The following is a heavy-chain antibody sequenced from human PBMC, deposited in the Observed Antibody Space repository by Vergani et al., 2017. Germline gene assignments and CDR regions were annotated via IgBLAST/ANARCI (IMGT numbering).Heavy chain of an antibody. D-gene: IGHD5-12*01. CDR3: AKANPRNSGYDYLDYYHAMDV. CDR1: GFTFNHYA. J-gene: IGHJ6*01. V-gene: IGHV3-23*01. CDR2: ISGSGGST. Sequence: EVQLLESGGDLVQPGGSLRLSCAASGFTFNHYAMNWVRQAPGKGLEWVSGISGSGGSTYYAVSVKGRFTISRASSKNTLYLQMNSLSAGDTAVDYCAKANPRNSGYDYLDYYHAMDVWGQGTTVTVSS.